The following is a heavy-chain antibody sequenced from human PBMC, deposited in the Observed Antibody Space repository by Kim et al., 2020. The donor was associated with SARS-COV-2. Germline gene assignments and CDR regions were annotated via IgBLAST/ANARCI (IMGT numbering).Heavy chain of an antibody. V-gene: IGHV4-39*01. CDR2: IYYSGST. J-gene: IGHJ3*02. CDR3: ARAYYYDSSGSIAVADAFDI. CDR1: GGSISSSSYY. Sequence: SETLSLTCTVSGGSISSSSYYWGWIRQPPGKGLEWIGSIYYSGSTYYNPSLKSRVTISVDTSKNQFSLKLSSVTAADTAVYYCARAYYYDSSGSIAVADAFDIWGQGTMVTVSS. D-gene: IGHD3-22*01.